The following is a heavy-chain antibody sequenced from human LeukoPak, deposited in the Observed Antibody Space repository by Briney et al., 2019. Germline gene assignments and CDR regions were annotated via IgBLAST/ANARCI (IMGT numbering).Heavy chain of an antibody. CDR3: ARDVVVVPAAIHYGMDV. D-gene: IGHD2-2*01. CDR1: GGSFSDYF. Sequence: PSETLSLTCAVYGGSFSDYFWGWIRQPPGKGLEWIGEINHSGRTYYNPSLKSRVTISVDTSKNQFSLNLSSVTTADTAVYYCARDVVVVPAAIHYGMDVWGQGTTVTVSS. J-gene: IGHJ6*02. V-gene: IGHV4-34*01. CDR2: INHSGRT.